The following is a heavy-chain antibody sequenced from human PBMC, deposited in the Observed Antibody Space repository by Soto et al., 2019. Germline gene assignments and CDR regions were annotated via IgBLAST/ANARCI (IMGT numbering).Heavy chain of an antibody. CDR2: ISPMFGAA. V-gene: IGHV1-69*19. CDR3: AREVQVHTPAFVY. Sequence: QVQLVQSGAEMKKPGSSVKVSCQSSGGTFNTYAMNWVRQAPGQGPEWMGDISPMFGAANYAPKFQGRVTITAAESTGTSYMQLSSFTSEDTALYFCAREVQVHTPAFVYWGQGTLVTVS. J-gene: IGHJ4*02. D-gene: IGHD3-10*01. CDR1: GGTFNTYA.